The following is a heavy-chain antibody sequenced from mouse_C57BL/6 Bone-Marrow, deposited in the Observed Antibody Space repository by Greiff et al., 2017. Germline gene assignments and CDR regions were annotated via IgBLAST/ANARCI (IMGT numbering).Heavy chain of an antibody. CDR1: GYTFTSYW. V-gene: IGHV1-61*01. CDR2: IYPSDSET. J-gene: IGHJ4*01. D-gene: IGHD1-1*01. CDR3: ARTSITTVAYAMDY. Sequence: QVQLQQPGAELVRPGSSVKLSCKASGYTFTSYWMDWVKQRPGQGLEWIGNIYPSDSETHYNQKFKDKATLTVDKSSSTAYLQLSRLASEDSAVYYCARTSITTVAYAMDYWGQGTSVTVSS.